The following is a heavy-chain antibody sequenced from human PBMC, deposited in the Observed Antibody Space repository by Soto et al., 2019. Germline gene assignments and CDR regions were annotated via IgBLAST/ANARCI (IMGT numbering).Heavy chain of an antibody. D-gene: IGHD6-19*01. V-gene: IGHV3-30*04. CDR2: ISYDGRVK. Sequence: GGSLRLSCAASGFTFSSYAMHWVRQAPGKGLEWLAVISYDGRVKYYADSAKGRFTISRDSSKNTAYLQMNSLRAEDTAVYYCARDPLAVTGSFVDYWGQGTLVTVS. J-gene: IGHJ4*02. CDR1: GFTFSSYA. CDR3: ARDPLAVTGSFVDY.